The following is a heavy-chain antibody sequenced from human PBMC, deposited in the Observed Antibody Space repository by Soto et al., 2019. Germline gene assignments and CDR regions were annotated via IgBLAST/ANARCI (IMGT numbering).Heavy chain of an antibody. CDR3: ARDMTIFGGDYVDV. D-gene: IGHD3-3*01. V-gene: IGHV4-59*01. J-gene: IGHJ6*03. Sequence: SETLSLTCTVSGGSISSYYWSWIRQPPGKGLEWIGYIYYSGSTNYNPYLKSRVTISVDTSKNQFSLKLSSVTAADTAVYYCARDMTIFGGDYVDVWGKGTTVTVSS. CDR2: IYYSGST. CDR1: GGSISSYY.